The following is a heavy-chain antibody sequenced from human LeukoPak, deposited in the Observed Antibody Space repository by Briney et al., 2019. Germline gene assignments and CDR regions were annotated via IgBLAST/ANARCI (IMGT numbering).Heavy chain of an antibody. CDR3: ARGLSSRKLAYYYYMDV. D-gene: IGHD6-13*01. J-gene: IGHJ6*03. Sequence: GGSLRLSCAASAFTFSTYNMNWVRQAPGKGLEWVSSISSSSSYIYYADSVKGRFTISRDNAKNSLYLQMNSLRAEDTAVYYCARGLSSRKLAYYYYMDVWGKGTTVTISS. CDR1: AFTFSTYN. V-gene: IGHV3-21*01. CDR2: ISSSSSYI.